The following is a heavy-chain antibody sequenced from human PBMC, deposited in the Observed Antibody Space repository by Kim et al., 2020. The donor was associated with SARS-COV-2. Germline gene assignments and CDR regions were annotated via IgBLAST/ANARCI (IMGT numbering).Heavy chain of an antibody. CDR1: GFTFSGYG. J-gene: IGHJ4*02. D-gene: IGHD4-17*01. CDR2: ISYDGSNK. V-gene: IGHV3-30*18. Sequence: GGSLRLSCAASGFTFSGYGMHLVGQAPGKGMELVAVISYDGSNKYSLDSVKGRFTISRNNSINTLYLKRNSLRAEDKAVNYCVKEERSTVTTSSNFDYWGQGTMVTGSS. CDR3: VKEERSTVTTSSNFDY.